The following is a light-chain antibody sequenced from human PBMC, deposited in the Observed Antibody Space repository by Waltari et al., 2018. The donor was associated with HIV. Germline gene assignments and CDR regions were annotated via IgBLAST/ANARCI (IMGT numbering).Light chain of an antibody. Sequence: SYVVTQTPSVSVAPGQTARITCAGDDIGSESVHWYQQKPGQAPVLVVYDDRDRPSGIPERFTGCNAGNTATLTITRVEAGDEADYYCQVWESGGDIVFFGGGTKLTVL. V-gene: IGLV3-21*02. CDR2: DDR. CDR3: QVWESGGDIVF. CDR1: DIGSES. J-gene: IGLJ2*01.